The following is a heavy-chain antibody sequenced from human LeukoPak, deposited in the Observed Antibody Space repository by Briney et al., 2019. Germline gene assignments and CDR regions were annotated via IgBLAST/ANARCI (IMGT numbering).Heavy chain of an antibody. D-gene: IGHD5-18*01. CDR2: IRSNGGGT. CDR1: GFTFSNSA. V-gene: IGHV3-23*01. J-gene: IGHJ4*02. CDR3: AKAAGRGYNYGDYFDY. Sequence: PGGSLRLSCAASGFTFSNSAMSWVRQAPGKGLEWVSAIRSNGGGTYYADSVKGRFTISRDNSKNTLYVQMNSLRAADTAVYYCAKAAGRGYNYGDYFDYWGQGTLVTVPS.